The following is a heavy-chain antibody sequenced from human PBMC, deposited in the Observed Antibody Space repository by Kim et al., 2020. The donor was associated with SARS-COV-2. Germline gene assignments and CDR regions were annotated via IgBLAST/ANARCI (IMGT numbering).Heavy chain of an antibody. J-gene: IGHJ6*02. CDR2: ISYDGSNK. D-gene: IGHD6-13*01. V-gene: IGHV3-33*05. Sequence: GGSLRLSCAASGFTFSSYGMHWVRQAPGKGLEWVAVISYDGSNKYYADSVKGRFTISRDNSKNTLYLQMNSLRAEDTAVYYCARINLGSWPYYYGMDVWGQGTTVTVSS. CDR3: ARINLGSWPYYYGMDV. CDR1: GFTFSSYG.